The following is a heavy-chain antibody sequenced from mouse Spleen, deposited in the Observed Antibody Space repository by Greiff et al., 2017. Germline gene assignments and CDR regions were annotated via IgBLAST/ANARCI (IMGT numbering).Heavy chain of an antibody. Sequence: VQLQQPGAELVKPGASVKMSCKASGYTFTSYWITWVKQRPGQGLEWIGDIYPGSGSTNYNEKFKSKATLTVDTSSSTAYMQLSSLTSEDSAVYYCAREDYYGSSHAYWYFDVWGAGTTVTVSS. CDR1: GYTFTSYW. CDR3: AREDYYGSSHAYWYFDV. J-gene: IGHJ1*01. CDR2: IYPGSGST. V-gene: IGHV1-55*01. D-gene: IGHD1-1*01.